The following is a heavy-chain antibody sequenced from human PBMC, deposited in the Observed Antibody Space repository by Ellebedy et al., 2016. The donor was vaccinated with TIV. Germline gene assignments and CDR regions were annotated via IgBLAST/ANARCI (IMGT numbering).Heavy chain of an antibody. CDR2: IWYDGSKN. V-gene: IGHV3-33*01. CDR1: GFTFSSYG. J-gene: IGHJ4*02. D-gene: IGHD3-22*01. CDR3: ARAGGGSGYGLDY. Sequence: GGSLRLXXAAAGFTFSSYGMHWVRQAPGKGLEWVAVIWYDGSKNNYADSVKGRFTISRDNAKNSLYLQMNSLRAEDTAVYYCARAGGGSGYGLDYWGQGTLVTVSS.